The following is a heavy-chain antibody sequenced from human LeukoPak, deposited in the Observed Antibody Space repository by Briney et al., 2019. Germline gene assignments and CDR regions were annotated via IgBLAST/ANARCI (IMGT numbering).Heavy chain of an antibody. V-gene: IGHV3-23*01. CDR1: GFTFSSYA. J-gene: IGHJ4*02. CDR2: ISGSGGST. D-gene: IGHD4-17*01. Sequence: PGGSPRLSCAASGFTFSSYAMSWVRQAPGKGLEWVSAISGSGGSTYYADSVKGRFTISRDNSKNTLYLQMNSLRAEDTAVYYCAKAIDYGDYYFDYWGQGTLVTVSS. CDR3: AKAIDYGDYYFDY.